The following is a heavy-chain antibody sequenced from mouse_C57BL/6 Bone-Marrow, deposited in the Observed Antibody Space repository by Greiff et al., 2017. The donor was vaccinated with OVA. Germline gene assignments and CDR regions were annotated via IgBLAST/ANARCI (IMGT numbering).Heavy chain of an antibody. CDR3: AREGLDAMDD. J-gene: IGHJ4*01. D-gene: IGHD3-3*01. Sequence: VQLQQSGAELARPGASVKLSCKASGYTFTSYGISWVKQRTGQGLEWIGDIYPRSGNTYYNEKFKGKATLTVDKSSSTAYMELRSLTSEDAAVYFCAREGLDAMDDWGQGTSVTVSS. CDR1: GYTFTSYG. V-gene: IGHV1-81*01. CDR2: IYPRSGNT.